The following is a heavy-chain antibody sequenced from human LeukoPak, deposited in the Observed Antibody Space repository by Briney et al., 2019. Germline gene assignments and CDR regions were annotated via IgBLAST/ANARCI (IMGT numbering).Heavy chain of an antibody. D-gene: IGHD4-23*01. Sequence: GGSLRLSCAASGFTFSSYGMHWVRQAPGKGLEGVAFIRYDGSNKYYADSVKGRFTISRDNSKNTLYLQMNSLRAEDTAVYYCANSGGNSPNQHDYWGQGTLVTVSS. CDR3: ANSGGNSPNQHDY. CDR1: GFTFSSYG. V-gene: IGHV3-30*02. CDR2: IRYDGSNK. J-gene: IGHJ4*02.